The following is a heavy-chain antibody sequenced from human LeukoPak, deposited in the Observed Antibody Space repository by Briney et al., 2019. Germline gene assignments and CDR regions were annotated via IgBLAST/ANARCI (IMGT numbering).Heavy chain of an antibody. CDR3: AREGTSPYYYGSGTKPADY. Sequence: SETLSLTCAVYGGSFSGYYWSWIRQPPGKGLEWIGEINHSGSTNYNPSLKSRVTISVDTSKNQLSLKLSSVTAADTAVYYCAREGTSPYYYGSGTKPADYWGQGTLVTVSS. D-gene: IGHD3-10*01. CDR1: GGSFSGYY. J-gene: IGHJ4*02. CDR2: INHSGST. V-gene: IGHV4-34*01.